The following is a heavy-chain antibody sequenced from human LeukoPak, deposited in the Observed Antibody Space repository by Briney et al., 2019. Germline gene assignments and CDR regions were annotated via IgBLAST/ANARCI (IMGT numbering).Heavy chain of an antibody. CDR3: ARFSVVVPAATIYYYYYYMDV. CDR1: GGSISSGSYY. J-gene: IGHJ6*03. Sequence: SQTLSLTCTVSGGSISSGSYYWSWIRQPAGKGLEWIGRIYTSGSTNYNPSLKSRVTISVDTSKNQFSLKLSSVTAADTAVYYCARFSVVVPAATIYYYYYYMDVWGRGTTVTVSS. D-gene: IGHD2-2*01. CDR2: IYTSGST. V-gene: IGHV4-61*02.